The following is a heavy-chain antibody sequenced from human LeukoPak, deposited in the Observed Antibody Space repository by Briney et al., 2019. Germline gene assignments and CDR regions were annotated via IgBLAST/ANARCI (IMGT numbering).Heavy chain of an antibody. CDR3: AKDRPRPVVVMGPHAFDI. J-gene: IGHJ3*02. CDR1: GFTFSSYA. V-gene: IGHV3-23*01. D-gene: IGHD2-21*01. CDR2: ISGSGGST. Sequence: PGGSLRLSCAASGFTFSSYAMSWVRQAPGKGLEWVSAISGSGGSTYYADSVKGRFTISRDNSKNTLYLQMNSQRAEDTAVYYCAKDRPRPVVVMGPHAFDIWGQGTMVTVSS.